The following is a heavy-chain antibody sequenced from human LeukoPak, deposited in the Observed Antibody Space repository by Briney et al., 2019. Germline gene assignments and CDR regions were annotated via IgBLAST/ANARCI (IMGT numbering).Heavy chain of an antibody. V-gene: IGHV3-23*01. CDR3: AKAASGSYLYYFDY. J-gene: IGHJ4*02. CDR1: GLTFSSYA. CDR2: ISYSGGST. Sequence: PGRSLRLSCAASGLTFSSYAMNWVRQAPGKGLEWVSTISYSGGSTYYVDSVKGRFTISRDNSENTLYLQLNSLRAEDTAVYYCAKAASGSYLYYFDYWGQGTLVTVSS. D-gene: IGHD1-26*01.